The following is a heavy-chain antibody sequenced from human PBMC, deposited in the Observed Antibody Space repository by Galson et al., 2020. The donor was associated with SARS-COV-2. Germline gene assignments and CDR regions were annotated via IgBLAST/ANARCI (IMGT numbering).Heavy chain of an antibody. CDR2: IYSGGST. CDR1: GFTVSSNY. CDR3: ARIAIFGVVIIPGDY. Sequence: GGSLRLSCAASGFTVSSNYMSWVRQAPGKGLEWVSVIYSGGSTYYADSVKGRFTISRDNSKNTLYLQMNSLRAEDTAVYYCARIAIFGVVIIPGDYWGQGTLVTVSS. V-gene: IGHV3-53*01. J-gene: IGHJ4*02. D-gene: IGHD3-3*01.